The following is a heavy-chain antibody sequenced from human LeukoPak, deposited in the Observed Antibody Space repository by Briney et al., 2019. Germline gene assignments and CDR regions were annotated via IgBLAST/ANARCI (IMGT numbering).Heavy chain of an antibody. V-gene: IGHV3-7*01. CDR1: GFSSTTAW. D-gene: IGHD2-21*01. CDR3: GAYKYPHPFCLFDF. Sequence: PGGSLTLSCAVSGFSSTTAWMTWVRQAPGKGLEWVADIRQDGSDKYYVDAVKGRFIISRDKAKNPVSLHMNRLTVEDTAVYYCGAYKYPHPFCLFDFWGRGTMVTVSS. CDR2: IRQDGSDK. J-gene: IGHJ4*02.